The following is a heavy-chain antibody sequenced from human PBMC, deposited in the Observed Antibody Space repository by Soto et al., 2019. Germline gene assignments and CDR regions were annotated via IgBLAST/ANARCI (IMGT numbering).Heavy chain of an antibody. V-gene: IGHV3-21*01. CDR3: ARVSDGDYGVDY. CDR2: ISSSSSYI. CDR1: GFTFSSYS. Sequence: SLRLSCAASGFTFSSYSMNWVRQAPGKGLEWVSSISSSSSYIYYADSVKGRFTISRDNAKNSLYLQMNSLRAEDTAVYYCARVSDGDYGVDYWGQGTLVTVSS. J-gene: IGHJ4*02. D-gene: IGHD4-17*01.